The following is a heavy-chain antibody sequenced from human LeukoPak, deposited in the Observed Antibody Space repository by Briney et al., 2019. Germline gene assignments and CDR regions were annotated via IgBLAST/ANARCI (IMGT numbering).Heavy chain of an antibody. Sequence: PGGSLRLSCAASGFTFSSYSMNWVRQAPGKGLEWVPSISSSSSYIYYADSVKGRFTISRDNAKNSLYLQMNSLRAEDTAVYYCARAPQRIAAAGPFDYWGQGTLVTVSS. J-gene: IGHJ4*02. CDR2: ISSSSSYI. CDR1: GFTFSSYS. D-gene: IGHD6-13*01. CDR3: ARAPQRIAAAGPFDY. V-gene: IGHV3-21*01.